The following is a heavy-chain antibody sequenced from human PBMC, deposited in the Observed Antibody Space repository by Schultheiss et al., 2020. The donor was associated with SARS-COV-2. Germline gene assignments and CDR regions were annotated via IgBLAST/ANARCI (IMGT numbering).Heavy chain of an antibody. J-gene: IGHJ4*02. CDR3: ARDRQWLAPNDY. CDR2: INPNSGGT. V-gene: IGHV1-2*02. D-gene: IGHD6-19*01. Sequence: ASVKVSCKASGYTFTGYYMHWVRQAPGQGLGWMGWINPNSGGTNYAQKFQGRVTMTRNTSISTAYMELRSLRSDDTAVYYCARDRQWLAPNDYWGQGTLVTVSS. CDR1: GYTFTGYY.